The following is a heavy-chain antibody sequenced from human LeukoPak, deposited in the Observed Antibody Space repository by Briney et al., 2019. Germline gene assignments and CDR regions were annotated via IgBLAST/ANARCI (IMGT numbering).Heavy chain of an antibody. Sequence: GGSLRLSCAASGFTFSSYAMSWVRQAPGKGLEWVSYISSSGSTVYYADSVKGRFTISRDNAKNSLYLQMNSLRAEDTAVYYCAELGITMIGGVWGKGTTVTISS. J-gene: IGHJ6*04. CDR2: ISSSGSTV. V-gene: IGHV3-48*03. CDR3: AELGITMIGGV. D-gene: IGHD3-10*02. CDR1: GFTFSSYA.